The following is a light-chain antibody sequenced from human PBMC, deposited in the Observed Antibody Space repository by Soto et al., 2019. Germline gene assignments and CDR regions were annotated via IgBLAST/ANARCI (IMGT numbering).Light chain of an antibody. Sequence: QSALAQPASVSGSPGQSITISCTGTSSDVGGYNYVSWYQQFPGKAPKLIIYDVNNRPSGVSSRFSGSKSGNTASLTISGLQAEDDADYYCSSYTTISTWVFGGGTKLTVL. CDR1: SSDVGGYNY. CDR2: DVN. CDR3: SSYTTISTWV. V-gene: IGLV2-14*01. J-gene: IGLJ3*02.